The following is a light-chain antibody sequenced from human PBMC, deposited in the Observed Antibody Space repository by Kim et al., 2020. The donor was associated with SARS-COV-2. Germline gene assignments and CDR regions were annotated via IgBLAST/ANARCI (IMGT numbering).Light chain of an antibody. J-gene: IGLJ2*01. Sequence: SYELTQPSSVSVSPEQTARITCSGDVLAKKYARWFQQKPGQAPVLVIYKDSERPSGIPERFSGSSSGTTVTLTISGAQVEDEADYYCYSAADNNLVFGGG. CDR2: KDS. CDR3: YSAADNNLV. V-gene: IGLV3-27*01. CDR1: VLAKKY.